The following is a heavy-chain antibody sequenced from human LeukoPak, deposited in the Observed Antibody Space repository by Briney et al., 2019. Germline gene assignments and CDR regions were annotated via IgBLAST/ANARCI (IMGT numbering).Heavy chain of an antibody. J-gene: IGHJ4*02. Sequence: PGGSLRLSCAASGFTFSSYAIHWVRQAPGKGLEWVAVISYDGSNKYYADSVKGRFTISRDNSKNTLYLQMNSLRAEDTAVYYCARDIKVRGPNWGFDYWGQGTLVTVSS. CDR2: ISYDGSNK. D-gene: IGHD7-27*01. CDR1: GFTFSSYA. V-gene: IGHV3-30-3*01. CDR3: ARDIKVRGPNWGFDY.